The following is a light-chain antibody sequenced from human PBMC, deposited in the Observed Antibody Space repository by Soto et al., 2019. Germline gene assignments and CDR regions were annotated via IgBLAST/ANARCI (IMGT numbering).Light chain of an antibody. V-gene: IGLV2-18*02. J-gene: IGLJ1*01. Sequence: QSALTQPPSVSGSPGQSVAISCSGSSSDVGSNNRVSWYQQSPGTAPKLLIYDVTNRPSGVTDRFSGSKSGNTASLTISGLQAEDEADYYCSSFTTSNTYVFGTGTKLTVL. CDR1: SSDVGSNNR. CDR3: SSFTTSNTYV. CDR2: DVT.